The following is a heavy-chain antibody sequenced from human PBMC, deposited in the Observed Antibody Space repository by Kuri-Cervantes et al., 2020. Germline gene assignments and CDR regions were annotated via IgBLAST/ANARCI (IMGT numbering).Heavy chain of an antibody. V-gene: IGHV3-30*02. CDR2: IRYDGSNK. J-gene: IGHJ4*02. CDR1: AFTFSSYS. D-gene: IGHD2-15*01. Sequence: GGTLSLTCAASAFTFSSYSLHWVRQAPGKGLEWVAFIRYDGSNKYYADSVKGRFTISRDNSKNTLYLQMNSLRAEDTAVYYCAKETKQPNNLWKLGGGFDYWGQGTLVTVSS. CDR3: AKETKQPNNLWKLGGGFDY.